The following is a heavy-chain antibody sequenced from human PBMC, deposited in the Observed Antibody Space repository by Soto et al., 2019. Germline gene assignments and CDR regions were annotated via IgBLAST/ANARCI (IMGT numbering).Heavy chain of an antibody. D-gene: IGHD6-19*01. Sequence: PGGSLRLSCAASGFPFTTYAMHWVRQAPGKGLEWVAVISSDGNNKYYADSVKGRFTISRDSSKNTVSLEMTSLRAEDTAVYYCAKGGRQWLVTSDFNYWGQGALVTVSS. CDR3: AKGGRQWLVTSDFNY. CDR1: GFPFTTYA. CDR2: ISSDGNNK. J-gene: IGHJ4*02. V-gene: IGHV3-30-3*01.